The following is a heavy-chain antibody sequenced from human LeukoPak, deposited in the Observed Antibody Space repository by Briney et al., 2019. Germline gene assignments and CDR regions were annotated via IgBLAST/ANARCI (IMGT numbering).Heavy chain of an antibody. D-gene: IGHD6-6*01. Sequence: SETLSLTCTVSGDSISSSSYYWGWIRQPPGKGLEWIGSIYYSGSTYYNPSLKSRVTISVDTSKNQFSLKLSSVTAADTAVYYCARCYSSSSYGWFDPWGQGTLVTVSS. CDR1: GDSISSSSYY. J-gene: IGHJ5*02. V-gene: IGHV4-39*07. CDR2: IYYSGST. CDR3: ARCYSSSSYGWFDP.